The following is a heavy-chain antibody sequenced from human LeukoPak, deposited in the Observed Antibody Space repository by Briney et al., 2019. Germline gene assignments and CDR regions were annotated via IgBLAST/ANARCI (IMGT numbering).Heavy chain of an antibody. Sequence: GGSLRLSCAASGFSFSAYGMSWVRQAPGKGLEWVSAISGSGGSTYYADSVKGRFTISRDNSKTTLYLQMNSLRAEDTAVYYCAKSLWFGKTDYWGQGTLVTVSS. CDR2: ISGSGGST. V-gene: IGHV3-23*01. D-gene: IGHD3-10*01. J-gene: IGHJ4*02. CDR3: AKSLWFGKTDY. CDR1: GFSFSAYG.